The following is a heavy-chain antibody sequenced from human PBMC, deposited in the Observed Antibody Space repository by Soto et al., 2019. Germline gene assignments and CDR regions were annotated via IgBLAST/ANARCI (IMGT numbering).Heavy chain of an antibody. V-gene: IGHV3-23*01. Sequence: EVQVLETGGGLVQPGGSLRLSCAASGFTFSSYAMSWVRQAPGMGLEWVSVISGSGYATYYADSVKGRFTVSRDNSNNTVYLQMNSLRAEDTAVYYCAKEETVLVNYYYYYGMDVWGQGTTVTVSS. J-gene: IGHJ6*02. CDR2: ISGSGYAT. CDR3: AKEETVLVNYYYYYGMDV. D-gene: IGHD4-17*01. CDR1: GFTFSSYA.